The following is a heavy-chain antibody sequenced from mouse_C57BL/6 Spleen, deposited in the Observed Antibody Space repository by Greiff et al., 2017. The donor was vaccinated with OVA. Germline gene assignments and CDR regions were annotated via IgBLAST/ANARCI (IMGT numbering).Heavy chain of an antibody. V-gene: IGHV1-50*01. CDR2: IDPSDSYT. D-gene: IGHD1-1*01. J-gene: IGHJ2*01. CDR3: ARGLDYGSSMYYFDY. CDR1: GYTFTSYW. Sequence: QVQLQQPGAELVKPGASVKLSCKASGYTFTSYWMQWVKQRPGQGLEWIGEIDPSDSYTNYNQKFKGKATLTVDTSSSTAYMQLSSLTSEDSAVYYCARGLDYGSSMYYFDYWGQGTTLTVSS.